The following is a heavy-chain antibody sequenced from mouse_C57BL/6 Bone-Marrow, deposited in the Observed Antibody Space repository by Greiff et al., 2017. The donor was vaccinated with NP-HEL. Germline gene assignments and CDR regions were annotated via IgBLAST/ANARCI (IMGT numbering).Heavy chain of an antibody. V-gene: IGHV1-69*01. J-gene: IGHJ1*03. CDR1: GYTFTSYW. D-gene: IGHD3-3*01. CDR2: IDPSDSYT. CDR3: ARAGLGYWYFDV. Sequence: VQLQQPGAELVMPGASVKLSCKASGYTFTSYWMHWVKQRPGQGLEWIGEIDPSDSYTNYNQKFKGKSTLTVDKSSSTAYMQLSSLTSEDSAVYYCARAGLGYWYFDVWGTGTTVTVSS.